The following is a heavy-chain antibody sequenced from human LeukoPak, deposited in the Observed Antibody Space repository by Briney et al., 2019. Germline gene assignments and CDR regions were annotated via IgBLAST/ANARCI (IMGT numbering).Heavy chain of an antibody. J-gene: IGHJ4*02. CDR1: GGSINSYY. D-gene: IGHD3-16*02. CDR2: IYHSGST. Sequence: SETLSLTCTVSGGSINSYYWSWIRQPPGKGLEWIGSIYHSGSTYYNPSLKSRVTISVDTSKNQFSLKLSSVTAADTAVYYCARNTFGGVIVMTPVDYWGQGTLVTVSS. CDR3: ARNTFGGVIVMTPVDY. V-gene: IGHV4-59*08.